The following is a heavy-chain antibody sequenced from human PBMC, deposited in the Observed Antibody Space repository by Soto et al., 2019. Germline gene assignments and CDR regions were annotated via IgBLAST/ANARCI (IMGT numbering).Heavy chain of an antibody. D-gene: IGHD3-10*01. CDR2: IYYLGST. J-gene: IGHJ4*02. Sequence: LSLTCTVSGDSMSEYFWSWVRQSPGKGLEWIGYIYYLGSTDYNPSLKSRVTISVDTSKRQFSLKLNSVTAADTAIYYCARDGYDGSGSPYPAYWGPGIQVTVSS. V-gene: IGHV4-59*01. CDR1: GDSMSEYF. CDR3: ARDGYDGSGSPYPAY.